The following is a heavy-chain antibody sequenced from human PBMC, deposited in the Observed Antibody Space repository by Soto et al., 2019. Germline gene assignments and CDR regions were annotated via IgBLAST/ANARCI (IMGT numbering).Heavy chain of an antibody. D-gene: IGHD6-19*01. CDR3: ARLGPGGSGAVAGIWFDP. CDR2: IYHSGST. J-gene: IGHJ5*02. Sequence: QVQLQESGPGLVKPSGTLSLTCAVSGGSISSSNWWSWVRQPPGKGLEWIGEIYHSGSTNYNPSLKSRVTISVDTSKNQFSLKLSSVTAADTAVYYCARLGPGGSGAVAGIWFDPWGQGTLVTVSS. V-gene: IGHV4-4*02. CDR1: GGSISSSNW.